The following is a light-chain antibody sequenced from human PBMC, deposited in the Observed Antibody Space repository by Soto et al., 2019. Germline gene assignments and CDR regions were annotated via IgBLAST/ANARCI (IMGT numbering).Light chain of an antibody. CDR1: QGVSSRY. Sequence: EIVLTQSPGTLSLSPGERVNLSCRASQGVSSRYVAWYQHKTGQPPRLLISGASSRATGIPDRFSGSGSGADFTLTISRLEPEDFAVYYCQQYDRSPPTFGGGTKVEIK. CDR3: QQYDRSPPT. V-gene: IGKV3-20*01. CDR2: GAS. J-gene: IGKJ4*01.